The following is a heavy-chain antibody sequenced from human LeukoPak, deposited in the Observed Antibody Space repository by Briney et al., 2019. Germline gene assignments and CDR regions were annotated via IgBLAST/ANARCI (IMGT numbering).Heavy chain of an antibody. CDR2: IFSGGSP. J-gene: IGHJ4*02. Sequence: GGSLRLSWAASGFTVSDNYMNWVRRAPGKGLEWVSVIFSGGSPYYADSVKGRFTISRDNSKNTLYLQMNRLRAEDTAVYYCARGHSSSSGSPDYWGQGTLVTVSS. CDR1: GFTVSDNY. D-gene: IGHD6-6*01. V-gene: IGHV3-53*01. CDR3: ARGHSSSSGSPDY.